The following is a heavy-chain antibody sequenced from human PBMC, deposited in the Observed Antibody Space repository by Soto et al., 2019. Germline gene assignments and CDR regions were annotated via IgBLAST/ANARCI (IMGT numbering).Heavy chain of an antibody. V-gene: IGHV4-34*01. CDR2: INHSGST. D-gene: IGHD6-6*01. Sequence: SETLSLTCAVYGGSFSGYYWSWIRQPPGKGLEWIGEINHSGSTNYNPSLKSRVTISVDTSKNQFSLKLSSVTAADTAVYYCARVEYSSSSYYGCWGQGTLVTVSS. CDR1: GGSFSGYY. CDR3: ARVEYSSSSYYGC. J-gene: IGHJ4*02.